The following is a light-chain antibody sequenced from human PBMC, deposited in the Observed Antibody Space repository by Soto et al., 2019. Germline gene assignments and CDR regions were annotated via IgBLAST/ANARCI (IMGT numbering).Light chain of an antibody. Sequence: DIQMTQSPSSLSASVGGRVSITCRTSQPISDYLNWYQQKPGKAPTLLIYTTSNLQSGVPSRFSGSGSATHFTLTISSLQPEDFATYYCQRHHNTPRTFGQGTKVDIK. CDR3: QRHHNTPRT. J-gene: IGKJ1*01. V-gene: IGKV1-39*01. CDR1: QPISDY. CDR2: TTS.